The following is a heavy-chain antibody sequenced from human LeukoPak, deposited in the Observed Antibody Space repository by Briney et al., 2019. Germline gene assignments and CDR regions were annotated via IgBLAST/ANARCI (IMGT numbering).Heavy chain of an antibody. CDR3: ARDYTGKYTTDY. J-gene: IGHJ4*02. CDR1: GFSFRNYG. V-gene: IGHV3-30*03. Sequence: GRSLRLSCAASGFSFRNYGIHWVRQAPGKGLQWVAYISDDGRKKYYADSVKSRVTISRDNSKNTLDLYMDSLTPEDTAVYYCARDYTGKYTTDYWGQGTLVTVSS. CDR2: ISDDGRKK. D-gene: IGHD7-27*01.